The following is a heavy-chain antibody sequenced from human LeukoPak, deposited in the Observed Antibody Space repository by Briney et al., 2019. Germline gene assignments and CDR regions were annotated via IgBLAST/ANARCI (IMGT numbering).Heavy chain of an antibody. Sequence: SETLSLTCTVSGGSISSSSYYWGWHRQPPGKGLEWIGSIYYSGSTYYNPSLKSRVTISVDTSKNQFSLKLSSVTAADTAVYYCARLIVVVPAAWNFDYWGQGTLVTVSS. V-gene: IGHV4-39*01. J-gene: IGHJ4*02. D-gene: IGHD2-2*01. CDR3: ARLIVVVPAAWNFDY. CDR2: IYYSGST. CDR1: GGSISSSSYY.